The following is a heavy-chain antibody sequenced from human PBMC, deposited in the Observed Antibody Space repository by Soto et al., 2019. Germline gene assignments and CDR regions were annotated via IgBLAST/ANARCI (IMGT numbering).Heavy chain of an antibody. D-gene: IGHD3-16*01. CDR3: ARDIRSSSGGGNYGSFDP. V-gene: IGHV3-23*01. J-gene: IGHJ5*02. CDR1: GFTFSRSA. CDR2: ISGSGRDT. Sequence: EVQLLESGGGLVQPGGSLRLSCAASGFTFSRSAMGWVRQAPGKGLEWVSSISGSGRDTYYPDAVRGRFTVSRDNSKSTLYLQMNSLSAEDTALYYCARDIRSSSGGGNYGSFDPWGPGNQVTVSS.